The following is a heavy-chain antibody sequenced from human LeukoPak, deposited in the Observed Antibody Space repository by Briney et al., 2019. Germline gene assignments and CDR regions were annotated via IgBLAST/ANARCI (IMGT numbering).Heavy chain of an antibody. V-gene: IGHV4-59*01. Sequence: PSETLSLTCTVSGGSISSYYWSWLRQPPGKGLEWIGYIYYSGSTNYNPSLKSRVTISVDTSKNQFSLRLSSVTAADTAVYFCARDYVGNSGFDYWGQGTLVTVSS. CDR2: IYYSGST. D-gene: IGHD4-23*01. CDR1: GGSISSYY. J-gene: IGHJ4*02. CDR3: ARDYVGNSGFDY.